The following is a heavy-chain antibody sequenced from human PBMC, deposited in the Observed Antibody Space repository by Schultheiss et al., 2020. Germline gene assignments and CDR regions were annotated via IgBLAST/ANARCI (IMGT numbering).Heavy chain of an antibody. CDR2: IYYSGST. D-gene: IGHD3-3*01. CDR3: AKALFGNGMDV. J-gene: IGHJ6*02. CDR1: GGSISSYY. V-gene: IGHV4-59*01. Sequence: SETLSLTCTVSGGSISSYYWSWIRQPPGKGLEWIGYIYYSGSTNYNPSLKSRVTISVDTSKNQFSLKLSSVTAADTAVYYCAKALFGNGMDVWGQGTTVTV.